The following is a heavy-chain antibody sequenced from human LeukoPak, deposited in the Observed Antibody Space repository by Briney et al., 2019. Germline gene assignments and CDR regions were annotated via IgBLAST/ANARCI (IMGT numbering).Heavy chain of an antibody. V-gene: IGHV1-2*02. Sequence: ASVKVSCKASGYTFTGYYMHWVRQAPGQGLEWMGWINPGSGDTNYAQKFQGRVTMTRDTSISTAYMELSRLTSDDTAVYYCARREWLTYWGQGTLVTVSS. CDR2: INPGSGDT. D-gene: IGHD3-3*01. J-gene: IGHJ4*02. CDR1: GYTFTGYY. CDR3: ARREWLTY.